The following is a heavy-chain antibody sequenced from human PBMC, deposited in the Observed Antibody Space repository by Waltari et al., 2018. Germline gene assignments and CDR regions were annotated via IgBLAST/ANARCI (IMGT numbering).Heavy chain of an antibody. CDR1: CFSIAPGCEA. CDR2: IYWTDEE. CDR3: AHYKARDAFDI. Sequence: QITLKESGPTLVKPTQTLTLTCTCFCFSIAPGCEAVGWIRQPPGKALEWLAIIYWTDEERYSPSLRSRLTITKDTSRNQVVLTVTNMDPVDTATYFCAHYKARDAFDIWGPGTMVTISS. D-gene: IGHD1-20*01. J-gene: IGHJ3*02. V-gene: IGHV2-5*01.